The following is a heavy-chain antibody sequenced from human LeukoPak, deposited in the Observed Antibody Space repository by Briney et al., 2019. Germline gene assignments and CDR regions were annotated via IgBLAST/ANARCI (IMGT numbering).Heavy chain of an antibody. D-gene: IGHD6-13*01. CDR3: ARDLGGAAAETR. CDR1: GSTFSSYN. CDR2: ISSGSGYM. V-gene: IGHV3-21*01. Sequence: GGSLRLSCAVSGSTFSSYNMNWVRQAPGKGLEWVSCISSGSGYMYYEDSVKGRFTISRDNAKNSLYLQMNSLRAEDTAVYYCARDLGGAAAETRGGQGTLVTVSS. J-gene: IGHJ4*02.